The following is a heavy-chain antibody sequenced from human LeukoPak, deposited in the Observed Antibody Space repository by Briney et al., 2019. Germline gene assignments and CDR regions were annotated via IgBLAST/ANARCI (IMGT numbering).Heavy chain of an antibody. CDR1: GFTFSSYE. CDR3: ARVGDSSTWLYYFDY. Sequence: KPGGSLRLSCAASGFTFSSYEMNWVRQAPGKGLEWVSSISSSSSYIYYADSVKGRFTISRDNAKNSLYLQMNSLRAEDTAVYYCARVGDSSTWLYYFDYWGQGTLVTVSS. J-gene: IGHJ4*02. V-gene: IGHV3-21*01. CDR2: ISSSSSYI. D-gene: IGHD6-13*01.